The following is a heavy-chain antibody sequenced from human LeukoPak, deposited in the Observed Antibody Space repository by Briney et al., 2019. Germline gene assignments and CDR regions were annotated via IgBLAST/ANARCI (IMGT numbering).Heavy chain of an antibody. D-gene: IGHD3-10*01. J-gene: IGHJ4*02. V-gene: IGHV3-21*01. CDR1: GFSFDNYT. CDR3: ARVYGSGSYPFDC. Sequence: PGGSLRLSCAASGFSFDNYTMNWVRQAPGEGLEGVSSISGSGDYIYYADSVKGRFTISRDNAKNSLYLQMNSLRAEDTAVYFCARVYGSGSYPFDCWGQGTLVTVSS. CDR2: ISGSGDYI.